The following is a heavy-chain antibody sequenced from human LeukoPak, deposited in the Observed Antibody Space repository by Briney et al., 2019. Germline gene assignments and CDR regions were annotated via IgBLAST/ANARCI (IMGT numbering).Heavy chain of an antibody. Sequence: ASVKVSCKTSGYTFSSHGVTWVRQAPGQGLEWMGWIRTHNGDTDYAQNLQGRVTLTTDTSTNMVYMGLRSLTSDDTAVYYCARVRYGDYQDALDIWGRGTMVIVS. D-gene: IGHD2-21*02. CDR2: IRTHNGDT. CDR1: GYTFSSHG. J-gene: IGHJ3*02. CDR3: ARVRYGDYQDALDI. V-gene: IGHV1-18*01.